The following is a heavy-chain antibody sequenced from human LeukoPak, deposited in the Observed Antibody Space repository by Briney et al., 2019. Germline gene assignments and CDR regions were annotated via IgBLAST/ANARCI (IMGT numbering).Heavy chain of an antibody. CDR1: GDSISSSNW. V-gene: IGHV4-4*02. Sequence: SGTLSLTCAVSGDSISSSNWWSWVRQPPGKGLEWIGEIYHSGNTNYNPSLKCRVTISVDTSKNQFSLKLSSVTAADTAVYYCARRVGYYYYYMDVWGKGTTVTVSS. CDR3: ARRVGYYYYYMDV. J-gene: IGHJ6*03. CDR2: IYHSGNT.